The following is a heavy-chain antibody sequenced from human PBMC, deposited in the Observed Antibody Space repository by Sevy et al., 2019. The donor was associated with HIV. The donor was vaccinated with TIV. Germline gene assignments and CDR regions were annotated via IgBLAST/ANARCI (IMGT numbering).Heavy chain of an antibody. CDR1: GFTFRKYS. CDR2: LSFGCGEI. J-gene: IGHJ4*02. V-gene: IGHV3-23*01. Sequence: GGSLRLSCAASGFTFRKYSMSWVRQPPGRGRGWVSTLSFGCGEINHADSVKGRFTISRDNSKNSLYLQMNNLRAEDTAVYYCAREGCTKPHDYWGQGTLVTVSS. D-gene: IGHD2-8*01. CDR3: AREGCTKPHDY.